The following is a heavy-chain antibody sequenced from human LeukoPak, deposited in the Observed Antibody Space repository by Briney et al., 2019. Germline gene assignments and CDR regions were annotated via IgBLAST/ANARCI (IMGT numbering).Heavy chain of an antibody. CDR2: IYPGDSDT. CDR1: GYSFNMYW. Sequence: GESLQISCKGSGYSFNMYWIGWVRQLPGKGLEWMGLIYPGDSDTRYSPSFQGQVTISADKSISTAYLQWSSLKASDTAMYYCARANLPEYYMDVWGKGTTVTVSS. J-gene: IGHJ6*03. D-gene: IGHD2-2*01. V-gene: IGHV5-51*01. CDR3: ARANLPEYYMDV.